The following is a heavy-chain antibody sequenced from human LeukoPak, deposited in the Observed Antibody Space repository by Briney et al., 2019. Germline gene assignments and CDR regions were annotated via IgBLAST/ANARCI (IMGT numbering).Heavy chain of an antibody. V-gene: IGHV1-2*02. Sequence: ASVKVSCKASGYTFTGYYMHWVRQAPGQGLEWMGWINPNSGGTNYAQKFQGRVTMTRDTSISTAYMELSRLRSDGTAVYYCARDPGGSGSYAFDYWGQGTLVTVSS. CDR2: INPNSGGT. J-gene: IGHJ4*02. CDR3: ARDPGGSGSYAFDY. D-gene: IGHD3-10*01. CDR1: GYTFTGYY.